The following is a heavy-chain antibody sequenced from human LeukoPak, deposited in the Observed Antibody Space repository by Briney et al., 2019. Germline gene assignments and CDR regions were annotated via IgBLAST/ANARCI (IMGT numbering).Heavy chain of an antibody. CDR2: INHSGST. D-gene: IGHD2-15*01. Sequence: SETLSLTCAVYGGSFSGYYWSWIRQPPGKGLEWIGEINHSGSTNYNPSLKSRVTISVDTSKNQFSLKLSSVTAADTAVYYCARRWPAYYYYMDVWGKGTTVTVSS. CDR3: ARRWPAYYYYMDV. CDR1: GGSFSGYY. J-gene: IGHJ6*03. V-gene: IGHV4-34*01.